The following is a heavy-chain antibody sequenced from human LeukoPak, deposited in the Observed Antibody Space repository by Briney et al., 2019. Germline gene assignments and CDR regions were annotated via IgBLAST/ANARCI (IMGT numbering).Heavy chain of an antibody. CDR3: ARLPGVLDHGMDV. CDR1: GGSISSYY. Sequence: SETLSLTCTVSGGSISSYYWSWIRQPPGKGLEWIGYIYYSGSTNYNPSLKSRVTISVDTSKNQFSLKLSSVTAADTAVYYCARLPGVLDHGMDVWGQGTTVTVSS. CDR2: IYYSGST. D-gene: IGHD2-8*01. J-gene: IGHJ6*02. V-gene: IGHV4-59*01.